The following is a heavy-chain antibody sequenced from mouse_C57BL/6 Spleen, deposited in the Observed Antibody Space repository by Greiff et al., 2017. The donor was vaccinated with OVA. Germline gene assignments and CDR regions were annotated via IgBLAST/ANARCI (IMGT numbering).Heavy chain of an antibody. J-gene: IGHJ1*03. D-gene: IGHD2-5*01. Sequence: EVKLMESGPELVKPGASVKISCKASGYSFTDYNMNWVKQSNGKSLEWIGVINPNYGTTSYNQKFKGKATLTVDQSSSTAYMQLNSLTSEDSAVYYCASHSNYWYFDVWGTGTTVTVSS. CDR3: ASHSNYWYFDV. CDR2: INPNYGTT. V-gene: IGHV1-39*01. CDR1: GYSFTDYN.